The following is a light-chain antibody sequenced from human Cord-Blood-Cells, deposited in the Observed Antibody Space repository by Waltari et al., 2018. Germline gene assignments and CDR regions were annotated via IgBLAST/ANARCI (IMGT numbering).Light chain of an antibody. CDR2: GAS. Sequence: EILMTQSPATLSLSQGERANLSCRASQSVSINLAWYQQKPGQAPRLLIYGASTRATGIPARFSGSGSGTEFTLTISSLQSEDFAVYYCQQYNNWPLTFGGGTKVEIK. CDR1: QSVSIN. CDR3: QQYNNWPLT. J-gene: IGKJ4*01. V-gene: IGKV3-15*01.